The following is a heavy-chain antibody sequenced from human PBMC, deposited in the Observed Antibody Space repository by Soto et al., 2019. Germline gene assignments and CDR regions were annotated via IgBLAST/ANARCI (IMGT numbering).Heavy chain of an antibody. CDR2: IRQDGSEK. V-gene: IGHV3-7*01. D-gene: IGHD6-13*01. CDR3: ARESGSSRGDYYYGMDV. Sequence: GGSLRLSCAASGFSFSRYWMSWVRQAPGKGLEWVATIRQDGSEKHYVDSVEGRFTISRDNAKGSLSLQMNSLRADDTAVYYCARESGSSRGDYYYGMDVWGQGTTVTVSS. J-gene: IGHJ6*02. CDR1: GFSFSRYW.